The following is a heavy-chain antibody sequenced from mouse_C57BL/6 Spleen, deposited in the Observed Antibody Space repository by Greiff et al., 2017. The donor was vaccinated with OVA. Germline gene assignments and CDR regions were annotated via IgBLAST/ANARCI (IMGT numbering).Heavy chain of an antibody. D-gene: IGHD1-1*01. CDR3: ASPITTVVATEYFDV. V-gene: IGHV1-82*01. CDR1: GYAFSSSW. Sequence: QVQLKQSGPELVKPGASVKISCKASGYAFSSSWMNWVKQRPGQGLEWIGRIYPGDGDTNYNGKFKGKATLTADKSSSTAYMQLSSLTSEDSAVYFCASPITTVVATEYFDVWGTGTTVTVSS. CDR2: IYPGDGDT. J-gene: IGHJ1*03.